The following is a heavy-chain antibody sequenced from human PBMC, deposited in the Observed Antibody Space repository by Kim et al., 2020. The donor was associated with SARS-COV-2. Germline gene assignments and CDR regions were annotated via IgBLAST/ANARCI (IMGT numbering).Heavy chain of an antibody. D-gene: IGHD6-13*01. CDR3: ARGYSTFDY. CDR2: INHSGST. Sequence: SETLSLTCAVYGGSFSGYYWSWIRQPPGKGLEWIGEINHSGSTNYNPSLKSRVTISVDTSKNQFSLKLSSVTAADTAVYYCARGYSTFDYWGQGTLVTVSS. CDR1: GGSFSGYY. J-gene: IGHJ4*02. V-gene: IGHV4-34*01.